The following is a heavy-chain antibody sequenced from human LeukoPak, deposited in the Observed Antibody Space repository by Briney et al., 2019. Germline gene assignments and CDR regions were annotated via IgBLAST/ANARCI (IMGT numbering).Heavy chain of an antibody. Sequence: GGSLRLSCAASGFTFSSYWMSWVRQAPGKGLEWVANIKKDGSEKYYVDSVKGRFTISRDNAKNSLYLQMNSLRVEDTDVYYCARGAINMIVEAGSWFDPWGQGTLVTVSS. V-gene: IGHV3-7*01. CDR2: IKKDGSEK. J-gene: IGHJ5*02. CDR3: ARGAINMIVEAGSWFDP. CDR1: GFTFSSYW. D-gene: IGHD3-22*01.